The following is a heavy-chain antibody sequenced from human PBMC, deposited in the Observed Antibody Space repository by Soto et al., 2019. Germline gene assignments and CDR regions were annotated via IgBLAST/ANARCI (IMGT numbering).Heavy chain of an antibody. Sequence: QITLKESGPTLVKPTQTLTLTCTFSGFSLSTSGVGVGWIRQPPGKGLEVLALIYWDDDKRSSPSLKSRLTIANDTSKSQVVLTMTNMYPVDTATYYCAVVVAAAFDYWGQGTLVTVSS. V-gene: IGHV2-5*02. D-gene: IGHD2-15*01. CDR1: GFSLSTSGVG. CDR2: IYWDDDK. J-gene: IGHJ4*02. CDR3: AVVVAAAFDY.